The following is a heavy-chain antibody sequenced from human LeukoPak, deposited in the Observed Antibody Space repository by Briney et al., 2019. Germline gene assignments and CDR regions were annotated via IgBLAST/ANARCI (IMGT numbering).Heavy chain of an antibody. CDR2: IYYSGST. D-gene: IGHD3-22*01. V-gene: IGHV4-39*01. Sequence: SETLSLTCTVSGGSISGSSYYWGWIRQPPGKGLEWIGSIYYSGSTYYNPSLKSRVTISVDTSKNQFSLKLSSVTAADTAVYYCARPPYYYDSSGYYHWGQGTLVTVSS. CDR1: GGSISGSSYY. J-gene: IGHJ5*02. CDR3: ARPPYYYDSSGYYH.